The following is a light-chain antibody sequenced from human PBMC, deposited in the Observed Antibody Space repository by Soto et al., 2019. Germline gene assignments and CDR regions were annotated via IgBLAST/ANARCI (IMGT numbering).Light chain of an antibody. V-gene: IGKV1-17*01. J-gene: IGKJ3*01. CDR3: LPDNSYLRT. CDR1: QDIRND. Sequence: DIQMTQSPSSLSASVGDRVTITCRASQDIRNDLGWYQQDPGRAPKRLIYAASTLQSGVPSRFSGSGSGTEFTLTIFSLQPEDFATDYPLPDNSYLRTLGPGTNV. CDR2: AAS.